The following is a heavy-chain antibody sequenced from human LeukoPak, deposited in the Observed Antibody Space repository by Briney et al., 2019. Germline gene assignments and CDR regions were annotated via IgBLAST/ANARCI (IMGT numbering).Heavy chain of an antibody. CDR2: IYHSGST. Sequence: PSETLSLTCTVSGYSISSGYYWGWIRQPPGKGLEWIGSIYHSGSTYYNPSLKSRVTISVDTSKNQFSLKLSSVTAADTAVYYCACSFPGIAVAGPFDPWGQGTLVTVSS. D-gene: IGHD6-19*01. CDR3: ACSFPGIAVAGPFDP. J-gene: IGHJ5*02. CDR1: GYSISSGYY. V-gene: IGHV4-38-2*02.